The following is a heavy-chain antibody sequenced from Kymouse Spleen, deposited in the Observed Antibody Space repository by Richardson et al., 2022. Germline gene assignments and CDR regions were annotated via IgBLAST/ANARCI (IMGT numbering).Heavy chain of an antibody. CDR2: ISSSSSTI. J-gene: IGHJ6*02. CDR3: ARDGTVTLGVYYYYYGMDV. CDR1: GFTFSSYS. Sequence: EVQLVESGGGLVQPGGSLRLSCAASGFTFSSYSMNWVRQAPGKGLEWVSYISSSSSTIYYADSVKGRFTISRDNAKNSLYLQMNSLRDEDTAVYYCARDGTVTLGVYYYYYGMDVWGQGTTVTVSS. V-gene: IGHV3-48*02. D-gene: IGHD4-17*01.